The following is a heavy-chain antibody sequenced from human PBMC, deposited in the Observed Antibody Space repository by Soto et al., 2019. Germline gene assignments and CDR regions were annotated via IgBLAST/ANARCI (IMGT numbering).Heavy chain of an antibody. Sequence: QVQLVQSGAEVKKPGSSVKVSCKASGGTFSSYAISWVRQAPGQGLEWMGGIIPIFGTANYAQKFQGRVTIPADKSTITAYMELGSLRSEDTAVYYCARRDIVVVVSATPVGGAFDIWGQGTMVTVSS. V-gene: IGHV1-69*06. CDR1: GGTFSSYA. D-gene: IGHD2-15*01. CDR2: IIPIFGTA. J-gene: IGHJ3*02. CDR3: ARRDIVVVVSATPVGGAFDI.